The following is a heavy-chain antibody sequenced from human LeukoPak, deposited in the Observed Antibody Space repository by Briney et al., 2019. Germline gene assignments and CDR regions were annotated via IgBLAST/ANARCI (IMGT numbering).Heavy chain of an antibody. Sequence: SETLSLTCTVSGGSISSYYWSWIRQPPGKGLEWIGYIYYSGSTNYNPSLKSRVTISVDTSKNQFSLKLSSVTAADTAVYYCASPYSSPVYYFDYWGQGTLVIVSS. J-gene: IGHJ4*02. CDR1: GGSISSYY. CDR3: ASPYSSPVYYFDY. V-gene: IGHV4-59*08. D-gene: IGHD6-13*01. CDR2: IYYSGST.